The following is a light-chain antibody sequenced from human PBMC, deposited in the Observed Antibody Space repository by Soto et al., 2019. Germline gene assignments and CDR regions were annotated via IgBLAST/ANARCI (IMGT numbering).Light chain of an antibody. V-gene: IGLV2-14*03. CDR3: SSYTSSNTLGV. J-gene: IGLJ1*01. CDR1: SSDVGGYDY. CDR2: DVT. Sequence: QSALTQPASVSGSPGQSITISCTGTSSDVGGYDYVSWYQQHPGKAPKLMIYDVTNRPSGVSNRFSGSKSVNTASLTISGLQAEDEADYYCSSYTSSNTLGVFGTGTKVTVL.